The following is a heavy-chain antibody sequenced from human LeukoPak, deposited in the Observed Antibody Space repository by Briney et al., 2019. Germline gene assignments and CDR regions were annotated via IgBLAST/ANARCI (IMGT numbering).Heavy chain of an antibody. V-gene: IGHV1-46*01. CDR1: GYTFTSYY. CDR2: FNPSGGST. Sequence: ASVKVSCKASGYTFTSYYMHCVRQAPGQGLEWMGIFNPSGGSTSYAQKFQGRVTITRDTSTSTDYLELSSLRSEDTAVDYCARGYSYGYGYYYYYGMDVWGQGTTVTVSS. J-gene: IGHJ6*02. D-gene: IGHD5-18*01. CDR3: ARGYSYGYGYYYYYGMDV.